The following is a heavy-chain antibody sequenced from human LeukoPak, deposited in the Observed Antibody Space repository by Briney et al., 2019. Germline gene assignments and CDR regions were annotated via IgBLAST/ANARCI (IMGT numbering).Heavy chain of an antibody. D-gene: IGHD4-23*01. Sequence: GGSLRLSCAASGFTFSSYSMNWVRQAPGKGLEWVSSISSSSSYIYYADSVKGRFTISRDNAKNALYLQMNSLRAEDTAVYYCARDLTVVTSRWGQGTLVTVSS. CDR2: ISSSSSYI. CDR3: ARDLTVVTSR. J-gene: IGHJ4*02. CDR1: GFTFSSYS. V-gene: IGHV3-21*01.